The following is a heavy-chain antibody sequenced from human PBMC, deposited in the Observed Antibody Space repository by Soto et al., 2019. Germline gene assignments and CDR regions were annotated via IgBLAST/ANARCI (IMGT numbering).Heavy chain of an antibody. D-gene: IGHD3-22*01. J-gene: IGHJ5*02. V-gene: IGHV3-30-3*01. CDR2: ISYDGSNK. CDR1: GFTFSGYA. CDR3: ARDLYDSSGYYSPNWFDP. Sequence: XVSLRLSFAASGFTFSGYAMHWVRQAPGKGLEWVAVISYDGSNKYYADSVKGRFTISRDNSKNTLYLQMNSLRAEDTAVYYCARDLYDSSGYYSPNWFDPWGQGTLVTVSS.